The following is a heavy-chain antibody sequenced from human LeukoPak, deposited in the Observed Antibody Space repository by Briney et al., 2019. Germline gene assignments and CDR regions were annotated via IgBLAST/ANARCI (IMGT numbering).Heavy chain of an antibody. D-gene: IGHD3-22*01. Sequence: SETLSLTCTVSGGSISSGDYYWSWIRQPPGKGLEWIGYIYYSGSTYYNPSLKSRVTISVDTSKNQFSLKLSSATAADTAVYYCARDFDYYDSSGYHYYYYYGMDVRGQGTTVTVSS. CDR2: IYYSGST. CDR1: GGSISSGDYY. V-gene: IGHV4-30-4*01. J-gene: IGHJ6*02. CDR3: ARDFDYYDSSGYHYYYYYGMDV.